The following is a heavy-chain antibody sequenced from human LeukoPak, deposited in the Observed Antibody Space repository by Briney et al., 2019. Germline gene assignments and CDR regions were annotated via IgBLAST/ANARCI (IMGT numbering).Heavy chain of an antibody. V-gene: IGHV4-59*01. Sequence: PSETLSLTCTVPGGSISSYYWSWIRQPPGKGLEWIGYIYYSGSTNYNPSLKSRVTISVDTSKNQFSLKLSSVTAADTAVYYCASNYYGSGSYWDYWGQGTLVTVSS. CDR3: ASNYYGSGSYWDY. D-gene: IGHD3-10*01. J-gene: IGHJ4*02. CDR1: GGSISSYY. CDR2: IYYSGST.